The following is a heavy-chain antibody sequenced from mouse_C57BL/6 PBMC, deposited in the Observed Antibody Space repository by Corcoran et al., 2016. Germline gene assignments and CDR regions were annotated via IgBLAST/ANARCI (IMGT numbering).Heavy chain of an antibody. CDR2: INPNNGGT. V-gene: IGHV1-26*01. Sequence: EVQLQQSGPELVKPGASVKISCQASGYTFTDYYMNWVTQSHGKSLEWLGDINPNNGGTSYNQKFTGKATLTVDKSSSTAYMELRSLTSEDSAVYYCAPITTVGATDYWGQGTTLTVSA. CDR1: GYTFTDYY. J-gene: IGHJ2*01. D-gene: IGHD1-1*01. CDR3: APITTVGATDY.